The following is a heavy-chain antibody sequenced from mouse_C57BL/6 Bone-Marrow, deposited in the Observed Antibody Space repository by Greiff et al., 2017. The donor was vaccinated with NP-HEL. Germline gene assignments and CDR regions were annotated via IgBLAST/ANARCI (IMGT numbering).Heavy chain of an antibody. CDR3: ARWLPHHWYFDV. Sequence: VQLQQSGAELAKPGASVKLSCKASGYTFTSYWMHWVKQRPGQGLEWIGYINPSSGYTKYNQKFKDKATLTADKSSSKAYIQLSSLTYEDSSVYYCARWLPHHWYFDVWGTGTTVTVSS. CDR1: GYTFTSYW. CDR2: INPSSGYT. D-gene: IGHD2-2*01. J-gene: IGHJ1*03. V-gene: IGHV1-7*01.